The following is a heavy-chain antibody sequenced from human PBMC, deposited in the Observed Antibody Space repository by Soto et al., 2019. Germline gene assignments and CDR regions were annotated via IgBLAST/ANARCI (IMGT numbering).Heavy chain of an antibody. CDR1: GGSFSGYY. J-gene: IGHJ4*02. V-gene: IGHV4-34*01. Sequence: PSETLSLTCAVYGGSFSGYYWSWIRQPPGKGLEWIGEINHSGSTNYNPSLKSRVTISVDTSKNQFSLKLTSVTAADTAVYYCASKYYDILTGYFQGIDYWGQGTQVTVSS. CDR3: ASKYYDILTGYFQGIDY. D-gene: IGHD3-9*01. CDR2: INHSGST.